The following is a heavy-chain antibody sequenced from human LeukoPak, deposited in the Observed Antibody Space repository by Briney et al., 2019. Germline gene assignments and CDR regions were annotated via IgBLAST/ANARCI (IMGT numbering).Heavy chain of an antibody. Sequence: GASVKVSCKASGYTFTSYGISWVRQAPGQGLEWMGWISAYNGNTNYAQKFQGRVTITADKSTSTAYMELSSLRSEDTAVYYCATITVTTPKSRSYFDYWGQGTLVTVSS. D-gene: IGHD4-17*01. CDR1: GYTFTSYG. V-gene: IGHV1-18*01. CDR2: ISAYNGNT. CDR3: ATITVTTPKSRSYFDY. J-gene: IGHJ4*02.